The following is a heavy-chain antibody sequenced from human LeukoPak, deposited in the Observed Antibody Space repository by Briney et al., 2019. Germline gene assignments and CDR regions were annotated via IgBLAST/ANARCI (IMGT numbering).Heavy chain of an antibody. J-gene: IGHJ4*02. Sequence: GASVKVSCKASGYTFTKYYIHWVRQAPGQGLEWMGIINPRGGSTIYSQKFQGRVTITADKSTSTAYMELSSLRSEDTAVYYCARGGDCSGGSCYGGYFDYWGQGTLVTVSS. V-gene: IGHV1-46*01. CDR1: GYTFTKYY. CDR3: ARGGDCSGGSCYGGYFDY. CDR2: INPRGGST. D-gene: IGHD2-15*01.